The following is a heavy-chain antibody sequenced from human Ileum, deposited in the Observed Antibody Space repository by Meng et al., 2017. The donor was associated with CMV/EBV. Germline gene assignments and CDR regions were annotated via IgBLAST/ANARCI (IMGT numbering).Heavy chain of an antibody. D-gene: IGHD1-1*01. J-gene: IGHJ4*02. CDR2: IIPILNIP. V-gene: IGHV1-69*02. CDR1: GGTFSSYT. CDR3: AKSRTIALDY. Sequence: VSCKASGGTFSSYTINWVRQAPGQGLEWMGRIIPILNIPNYAQKFQGRVTITADKSTNTAYMELSGLRFEDTAVYYCAKSRTIALDYWGQGTLVTVSS.